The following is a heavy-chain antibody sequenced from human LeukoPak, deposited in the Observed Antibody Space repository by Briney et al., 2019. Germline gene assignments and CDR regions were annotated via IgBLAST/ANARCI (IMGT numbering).Heavy chain of an antibody. J-gene: IGHJ4*02. CDR1: VFTFSSYS. CDR2: ISSSSSYI. Sequence: GGSLRLSCAASVFTFSSYSMIWVRQAPGKGLEWVSSISSSSSYIYYADSVKGRFTISRDNAKNSLYLQMNSLRAEDTAVYYCARVRIAVAGQGDYWGQGTLVTVSS. D-gene: IGHD6-19*01. CDR3: ARVRIAVAGQGDY. V-gene: IGHV3-21*01.